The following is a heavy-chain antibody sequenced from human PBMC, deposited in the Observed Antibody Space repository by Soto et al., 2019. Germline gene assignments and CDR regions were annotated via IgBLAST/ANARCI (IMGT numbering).Heavy chain of an antibody. CDR2: IYSGGST. D-gene: IGHD3-3*01. CDR1: GFTVSSNY. CDR3: ARAGGLGYDFWSGYPRSWNTFDY. V-gene: IGHV3-66*01. J-gene: IGHJ4*02. Sequence: GGSLRLSCAASGFTVSSNYMSWVRQAPGKGLEWVSVIYSGGSTYYADSVKGRFPISRDNSKNTLYLQMNSLRAEDTAVYYCARAGGLGYDFWSGYPRSWNTFDYWGQGTLVTVSS.